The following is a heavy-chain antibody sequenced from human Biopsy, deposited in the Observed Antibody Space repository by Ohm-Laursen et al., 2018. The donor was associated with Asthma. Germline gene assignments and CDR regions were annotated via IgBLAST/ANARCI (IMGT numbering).Heavy chain of an antibody. CDR2: INWNGGST. CDR3: GRDMGGFGSGWFPVEF. Sequence: SLRLSCAASGFTFDDYGMSWVRQAPGKGLDWVSGINWNGGSTGYADSVKGRFTISRDNAKNSLYLQMNSLRAEDTALHHCGRDMGGFGSGWFPVEFWGQGTLVTVSS. J-gene: IGHJ4*02. V-gene: IGHV3-20*01. D-gene: IGHD6-19*01. CDR1: GFTFDDYG.